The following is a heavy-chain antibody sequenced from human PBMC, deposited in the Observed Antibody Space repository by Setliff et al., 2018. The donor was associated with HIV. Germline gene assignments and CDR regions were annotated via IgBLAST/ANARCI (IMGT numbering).Heavy chain of an antibody. J-gene: IGHJ4*02. Sequence: GESLKISCRASGFTFSGYWIHWVRQAPGKGLEWVSRINNDGSITSYADSVKGRFTISRDNAKNTLYLQMNSLRAEDTAVYYCVRKAEVGTTTHFDYWGQGTLVTVSS. CDR1: GFTFSGYW. V-gene: IGHV3-74*01. D-gene: IGHD1-26*01. CDR2: INNDGSIT. CDR3: VRKAEVGTTTHFDY.